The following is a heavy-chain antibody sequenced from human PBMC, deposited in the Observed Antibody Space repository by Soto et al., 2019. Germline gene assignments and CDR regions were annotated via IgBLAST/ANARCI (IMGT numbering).Heavy chain of an antibody. CDR1: GFTFSSYS. D-gene: IGHD3-10*01. Sequence: GGSLRLSCAASGFTFSSYSMNWVRQAPGKGLEWASSISSSSSYIYYADSVKGRFTISRDNAKNSLYLQMNSLRAEDTAVYYRARAHLMGFDPWGQGTLVTVSS. CDR2: ISSSSSYI. CDR3: ARAHLMGFDP. V-gene: IGHV3-21*01. J-gene: IGHJ5*02.